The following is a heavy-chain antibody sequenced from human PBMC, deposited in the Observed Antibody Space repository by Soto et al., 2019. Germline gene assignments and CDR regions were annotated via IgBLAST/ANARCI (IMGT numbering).Heavy chain of an antibody. Sequence: ASVKVSCKASGYTFTSYDINWVRQATGQGLGWMGWMNPNSGNTGYAQKFQGRVTMTRNTSISTAYMELSSLRSEDTAVYYCASYSSSWYDLDWYFDLWGRGTLVTVSS. J-gene: IGHJ2*01. CDR3: ASYSSSWYDLDWYFDL. CDR1: GYTFTSYD. V-gene: IGHV1-8*01. CDR2: MNPNSGNT. D-gene: IGHD6-13*01.